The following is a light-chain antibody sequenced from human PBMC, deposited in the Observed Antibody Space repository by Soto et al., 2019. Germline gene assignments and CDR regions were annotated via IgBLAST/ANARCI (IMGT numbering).Light chain of an antibody. CDR2: AAS. Sequence: DIQMTQSPSSLSASVGGRFTSTFRASQSISSYLNWYQHKPGKAPKLLIYAASSLQTGVPSRFSGSRSGTDFALTISSLQREDFATYYCQQTDTFPRTFGQGTKVDIK. CDR3: QQTDTFPRT. CDR1: QSISSY. V-gene: IGKV1-39*01. J-gene: IGKJ1*01.